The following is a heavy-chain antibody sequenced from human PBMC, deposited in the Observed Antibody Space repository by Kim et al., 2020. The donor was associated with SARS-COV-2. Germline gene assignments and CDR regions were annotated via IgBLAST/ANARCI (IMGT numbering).Heavy chain of an antibody. CDR2: MNPNSGNT. J-gene: IGHJ5*02. V-gene: IGHV1-8*02. Sequence: ASVKVSCKASGYTFTSYDINWVRQATGQGLEWMGWMNPNSGNTGYAQKFQDRVTMTRNTSISTAYMELSSLRSEDTAVYYCARADWYNWFDPWGQGTLVTVSS. CDR1: GYTFTSYD. CDR3: ARADWYNWFDP. D-gene: IGHD2-21*01.